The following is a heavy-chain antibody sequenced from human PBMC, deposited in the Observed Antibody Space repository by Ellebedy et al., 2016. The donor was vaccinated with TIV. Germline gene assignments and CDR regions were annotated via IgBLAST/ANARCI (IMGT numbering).Heavy chain of an antibody. CDR3: ARGYSGYDSYNWFDP. V-gene: IGHV4-34*01. D-gene: IGHD5-12*01. CDR2: INHSGST. Sequence: MPSETLSLTCAVYGGSFSGYYWSWIRQPPGKGLEWIGEINHSGSTNYNPSLKSRVTISVDKSKNQFSLKLSPVTAADTAVYYCARGYSGYDSYNWFDPWGQGTLVTVSS. CDR1: GGSFSGYY. J-gene: IGHJ5*02.